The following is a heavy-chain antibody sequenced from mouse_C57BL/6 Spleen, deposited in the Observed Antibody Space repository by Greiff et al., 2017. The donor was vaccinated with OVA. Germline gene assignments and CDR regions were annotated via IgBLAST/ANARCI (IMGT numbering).Heavy chain of an antibody. V-gene: IGHV1-50*01. D-gene: IGHD2-2*01. Sequence: QVQLQQPGAELVQPGASVKLSCKASGYTFTSYWMQWVKQRPGQGLEWIGEIDPSDSYTNYNQKFKGKATVTVDTSSSTAYMQLSSLTSEDSAVYYCARAGYPFAYWGQGTLVTVSA. CDR3: ARAGYPFAY. CDR1: GYTFTSYW. J-gene: IGHJ3*01. CDR2: IDPSDSYT.